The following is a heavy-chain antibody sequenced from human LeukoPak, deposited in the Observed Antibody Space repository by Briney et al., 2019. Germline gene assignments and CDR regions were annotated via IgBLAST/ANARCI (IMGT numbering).Heavy chain of an antibody. CDR2: MNQDGSEK. D-gene: IGHD2-21*01. CDR1: GFTFSSYW. V-gene: IGHV3-7*05. J-gene: IGHJ4*02. CDR3: ARYIPARNGYFEY. Sequence: GGSLRLSCAASGFTFSSYWMSWVCQAPGRGLEWVANMNQDGSEKYYVDSVKGRSTISRDNAKNSLYLQMNSLRDEDTAVYYCARYIPARNGYFEYWGQGTLVTVSS.